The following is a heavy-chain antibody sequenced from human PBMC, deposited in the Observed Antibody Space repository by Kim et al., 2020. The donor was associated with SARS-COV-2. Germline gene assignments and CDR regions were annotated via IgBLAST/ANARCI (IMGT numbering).Heavy chain of an antibody. Sequence: SETLSLTCTVSGGSISSYYWSWVRQPPGKGLEWIGCIYYSGSTKYNPSLKSRVTISVDTSKNQFSLKLSSVTAADTAVYYCARAPTAATGGERGAFDSWGQGTLVTVSS. CDR1: GGSISSYY. V-gene: IGHV4-59*13. D-gene: IGHD2-15*01. CDR3: ARAPTAATGGERGAFDS. CDR2: IYYSGST. J-gene: IGHJ4*02.